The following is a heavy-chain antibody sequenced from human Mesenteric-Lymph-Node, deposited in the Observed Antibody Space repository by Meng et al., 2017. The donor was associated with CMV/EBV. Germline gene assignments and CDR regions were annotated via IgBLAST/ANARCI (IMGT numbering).Heavy chain of an antibody. J-gene: IGHJ4*02. D-gene: IGHD3-16*01. CDR2: IHFSGTT. CDR1: GGSISSYY. CDR3: TRGFPGGGHAVFSDC. V-gene: IGHV4-59*01. Sequence: GSLRLSCTVSGGSISSYYWSWIRHSPGKRLEWIGWIHFSGTTSFNPSLKSRVTILIDTSKNQFFLNLKSVTAADTAVYYCTRGFPGGGHAVFSDCWGQGMLVTVSS.